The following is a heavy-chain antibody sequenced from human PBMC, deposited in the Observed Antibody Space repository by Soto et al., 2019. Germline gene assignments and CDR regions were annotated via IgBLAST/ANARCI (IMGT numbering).Heavy chain of an antibody. CDR1: GFSFSSIGEG. CDR3: VQSRCGGNCLQSYSSHSYYGLDV. V-gene: IGHV2-5*02. J-gene: IGHJ6*02. D-gene: IGHD2-21*02. CDR2: IYWDDDK. Sequence: QITLKESGPTLVKPTQTLTLTCTFPGFSFSSIGEGVGWIRQPPGKALEWLALIYWDDDKRYSPSLKSRLTITTDSSQNKXVLTMTNMDPVDTATYYCVQSRCGGNCLQSYSSHSYYGLDVWGQGTTVTVSS.